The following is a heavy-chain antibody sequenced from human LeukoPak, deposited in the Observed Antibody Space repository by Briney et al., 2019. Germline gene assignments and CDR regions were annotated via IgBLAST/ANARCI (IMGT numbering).Heavy chain of an antibody. CDR3: ARGFLVGTRGLGY. CDR2: SGDKANSYTT. Sequence: GGSLRLSCTASGFTFSDYYMDWVRQAPGKGLEWVGRSGDKANSYTTQYAASVKGRFTASRDNSKKSLYLQMNSLRTEDTAVYYCARGFLVGTRGLGYWGQGTLVTVSS. V-gene: IGHV3-72*01. J-gene: IGHJ4*02. CDR1: GFTFSDYY. D-gene: IGHD2-21*02.